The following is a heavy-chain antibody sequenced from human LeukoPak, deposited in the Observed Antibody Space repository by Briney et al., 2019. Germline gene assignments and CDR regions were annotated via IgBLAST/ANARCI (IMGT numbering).Heavy chain of an antibody. J-gene: IGHJ4*02. V-gene: IGHV3-74*01. Sequence: GGSLRLSCAASGFTFSNYWMHWVRQAPGEGLVWVSRINSDASVTTYADSVKGRFTISRDNAKNTLYLQMNSLRAEDTAVYYCARVTAVAGTSVGVDAWGQGILVTVS. D-gene: IGHD6-19*01. CDR1: GFTFSNYW. CDR2: INSDASVT. CDR3: ARVTAVAGTSVGVDA.